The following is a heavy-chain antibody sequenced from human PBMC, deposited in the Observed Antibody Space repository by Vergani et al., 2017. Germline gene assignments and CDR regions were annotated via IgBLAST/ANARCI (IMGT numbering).Heavy chain of an antibody. D-gene: IGHD6-13*01. CDR3: ARDRVGGSWIDY. V-gene: IGHV4-59*01. CDR2: IYYSGST. J-gene: IGHJ4*02. Sequence: QVQLPESGPGLVKPSETLSLTCTVSGGSISNYYWTWIRRPPGKGLEWIGYIYYSGSTNYKPSLKSRVTISVDTSKNQFSLKLKSVTAADTAVYYCARDRVGGSWIDYWGQGTLVTVSS. CDR1: GGSISNYY.